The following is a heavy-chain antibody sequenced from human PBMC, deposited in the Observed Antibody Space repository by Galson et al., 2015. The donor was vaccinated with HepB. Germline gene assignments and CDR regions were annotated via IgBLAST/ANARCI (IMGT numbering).Heavy chain of an antibody. CDR2: ISAYNGNT. J-gene: IGHJ4*02. V-gene: IGHV1-18*01. D-gene: IGHD3-3*01. CDR3: ARDTQDKTYYDFWSGYYRFDY. Sequence: VKVSCKASGYTFTSYGISWVRQAPGQGLEWMGWISAYNGNTNYAQKLQGRVTMTTDTSTSTAYMELRSLRSDDTAVYYCARDTQDKTYYDFWSGYYRFDYWGQGTLVTVSS. CDR1: GYTFTSYG.